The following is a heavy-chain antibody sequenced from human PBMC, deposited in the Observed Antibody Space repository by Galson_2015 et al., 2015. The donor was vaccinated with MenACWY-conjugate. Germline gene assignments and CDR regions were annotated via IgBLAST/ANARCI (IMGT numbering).Heavy chain of an antibody. CDR3: ASPRPNIVLMVYAFDAFDI. D-gene: IGHD2-8*01. J-gene: IGHJ3*02. CDR2: IIPIFGTA. V-gene: IGHV1-69*13. Sequence: SVKVSCKASGGTFSSYAISWVRQAPGQGLEWMGGIIPIFGTANYAQKFQGRVTITADESTSTAYMELSSLRSEDTAVYYCASPRPNIVLMVYAFDAFDIWGQGTMVTVSS. CDR1: GGTFSSYA.